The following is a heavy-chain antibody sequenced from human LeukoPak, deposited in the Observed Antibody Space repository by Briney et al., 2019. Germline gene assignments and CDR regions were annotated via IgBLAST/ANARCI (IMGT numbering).Heavy chain of an antibody. CDR1: GFTFDDYA. J-gene: IGHJ4*01. V-gene: IGHV3-9*01. CDR3: AKNIYSGGSSNCLDY. Sequence: PGGSLRLSCAASGFTFDDYAMHWVRQTPGKGLEWVSGISWNSNSISYEDSVKGRFTISRDNAKNSLYLQMNSLRPEDTASYYCAKNIYSGGSSNCLDYWGHGTLVTVSS. D-gene: IGHD6-13*01. CDR2: ISWNSNSI.